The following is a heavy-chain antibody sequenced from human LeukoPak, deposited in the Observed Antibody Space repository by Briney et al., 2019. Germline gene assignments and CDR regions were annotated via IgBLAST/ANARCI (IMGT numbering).Heavy chain of an antibody. D-gene: IGHD7-27*01. CDR1: GYTFTRYD. V-gene: IGHV1-8*01. CDR3: ARVGPNWERGNNCFDP. CDR2: MNRNSGNT. Sequence: ASVKVSCKASGYTFTRYDINWVRQATGQGVEWMGWMNRNSGNTGYEQKFQSRVTMTSNTSISTAYMVLSSLGSDDTAVYYCARVGPNWERGNNCFDPWGQGTLVTVSS. J-gene: IGHJ5*02.